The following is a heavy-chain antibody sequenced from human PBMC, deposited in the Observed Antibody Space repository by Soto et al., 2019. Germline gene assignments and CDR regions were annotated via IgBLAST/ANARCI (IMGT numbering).Heavy chain of an antibody. Sequence: QITLKESGPTLVKPTQTLTLTCTFSGFSLSTSGVAVGWIRQPPGKALEWLALIYWDDDKRYSPSLKSRLTITKDTSKNRVVLTMTHMDPVDTATYYCARRLSSYVGLALFDYWGQGTLVTVSS. CDR2: IYWDDDK. J-gene: IGHJ4*02. CDR3: ARRLSSYVGLALFDY. D-gene: IGHD3-16*01. V-gene: IGHV2-5*02. CDR1: GFSLSTSGVA.